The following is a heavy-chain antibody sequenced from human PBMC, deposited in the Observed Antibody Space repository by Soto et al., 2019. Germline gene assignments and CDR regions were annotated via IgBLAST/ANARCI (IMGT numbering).Heavy chain of an antibody. CDR2: IRGFSPYT. J-gene: IGHJ6*02. D-gene: IGHD3-10*01. CDR3: ARDRGYDAHDYYYNAMDV. V-gene: IGHV3-21*01. CDR1: GFTFRTYT. Sequence: GSLRLSCISSGFTFRTYTMNWVRQAPGKGLEWVSGIRGFSPYTFYAESVKGRFTISRDNAKNSLDLQMDSLRAEDTAVYYCARDRGYDAHDYYYNAMDVWGQGTTVTVSS.